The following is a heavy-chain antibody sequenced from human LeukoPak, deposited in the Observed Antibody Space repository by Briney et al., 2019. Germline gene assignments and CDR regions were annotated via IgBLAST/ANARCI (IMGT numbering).Heavy chain of an antibody. D-gene: IGHD3-22*01. J-gene: IGHJ4*02. CDR2: IYYSGST. CDR3: ARVGYYDSSGYYGGHFDY. CDR1: GGSISSSSYY. V-gene: IGHV4-39*07. Sequence: PSETLSLTCTVSGGSISSSSYYWGWIRQPPGKGLEWIGSIYYSGSTYYNPSLKSRVTISVDKSKNQFSLKLSSVTAADTAVYYCARVGYYDSSGYYGGHFDYWGQGTLVTVSS.